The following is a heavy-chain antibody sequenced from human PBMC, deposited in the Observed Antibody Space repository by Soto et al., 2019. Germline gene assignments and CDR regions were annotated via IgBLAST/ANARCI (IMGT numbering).Heavy chain of an antibody. CDR1: GFTFSSYA. J-gene: IGHJ3*02. D-gene: IGHD3-3*01. Sequence: PGGSLRLSCAASGFTFSSYAMHWVRQAPGKWLEWVAVISYDGSNKYYADSVKGRFTISRDNSKNTLYLQMNSLRAEDTAVYYCARGFYDFWSGPTFSDAFDIWGQGXMVTV. CDR3: ARGFYDFWSGPTFSDAFDI. V-gene: IGHV3-30-3*01. CDR2: ISYDGSNK.